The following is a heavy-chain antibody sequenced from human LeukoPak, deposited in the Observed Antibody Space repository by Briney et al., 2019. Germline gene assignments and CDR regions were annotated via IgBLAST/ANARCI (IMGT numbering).Heavy chain of an antibody. CDR3: ARDGGTIAAAAYFDY. J-gene: IGHJ4*02. CDR1: GFTFSSYG. V-gene: IGHV3-33*01. D-gene: IGHD6-13*01. CDR2: IWYDGSNK. Sequence: GRSLRLSCAASGFTFSSYGLHWVRQAPGKGLEWVAVIWYDGSNKYYAESVKGRFTISRDNSKNTLYLQMNSLRAEDTAVYYSARDGGTIAAAAYFDYWGQGTLVTVSS.